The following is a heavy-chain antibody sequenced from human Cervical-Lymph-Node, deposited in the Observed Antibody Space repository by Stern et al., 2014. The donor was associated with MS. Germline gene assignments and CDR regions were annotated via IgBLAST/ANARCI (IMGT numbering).Heavy chain of an antibody. CDR1: GFTVSSNY. J-gene: IGHJ4*02. Sequence: EEQLVESGGGLIQPGGSLRLSCAASGFTVSSNYMSWVRQAPGKGLAWVSFIYSGGSTYYADSVKGRFTISRDNSKNTLYLQMNSLRAEDTAVYYCARDSTGSNYFDYWGQGTLVTVSS. CDR2: IYSGGST. D-gene: IGHD3-9*01. CDR3: ARDSTGSNYFDY. V-gene: IGHV3-53*01.